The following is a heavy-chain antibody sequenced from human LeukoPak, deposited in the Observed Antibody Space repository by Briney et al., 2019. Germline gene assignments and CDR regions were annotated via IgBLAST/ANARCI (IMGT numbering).Heavy chain of an antibody. CDR2: IYYSGST. CDR1: SGSISSGGYY. V-gene: IGHV4-31*02. CDR3: ARLWFGELLSHFET. J-gene: IGHJ5*02. D-gene: IGHD3-10*01. Sequence: SQTLSLTCTVSSGSISSGGYYWSWIRQHPGKGLEWIGYIYYSGSTYYNPSLKSRVTISVDTSKNQFSLKLSSVTAADTAVYYCARLWFGELLSHFETWGQGTLVTVSS.